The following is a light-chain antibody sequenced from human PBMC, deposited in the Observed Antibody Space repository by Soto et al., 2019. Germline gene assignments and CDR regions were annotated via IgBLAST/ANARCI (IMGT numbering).Light chain of an antibody. Sequence: EIVLTQSPGTLSLSPGERATLSCRASQSVSSSFLAWYQQKPSQAHRLIIYSATSRGTDITDRFSGSGSGTEFTLTISRLEPEDFAVYYCQQHDRSACMFGQGTKVEIK. J-gene: IGKJ1*01. CDR1: QSVSSSF. CDR3: QQHDRSACM. V-gene: IGKV3-20*01. CDR2: SAT.